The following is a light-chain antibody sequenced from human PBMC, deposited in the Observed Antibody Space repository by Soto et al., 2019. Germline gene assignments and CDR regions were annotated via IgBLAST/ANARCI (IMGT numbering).Light chain of an antibody. CDR2: GAS. CDR3: QQCGRSPWT. V-gene: IGKV3-20*01. J-gene: IGKJ1*01. Sequence: EIVLTQSPGTLSLSPGERATLSCRASQTVSSARLAWFQQKPGQAPRLLIYGASSRAPGIPDRFSGSGSETDFTLTISRLEPEDFAVYYCQQCGRSPWTFGQGTKVDI. CDR1: QTVSSAR.